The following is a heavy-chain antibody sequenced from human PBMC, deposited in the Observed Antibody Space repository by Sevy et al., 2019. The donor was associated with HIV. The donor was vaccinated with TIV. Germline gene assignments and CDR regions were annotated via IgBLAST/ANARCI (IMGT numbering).Heavy chain of an antibody. V-gene: IGHV3-21*01. CDR1: GFIFSTYN. J-gene: IGHJ4*02. D-gene: IGHD3-22*01. CDR2: ISHSSTYI. Sequence: GGSLRLSCAASGFIFSTYNMNWVRQAPGKGLEWVSSISHSSTYIYYTDSLKGRFTVSRDNAKNSVYLQMNSLRDEDTAVYYCARVVLYYDANYCDYWGQGALVTVSS. CDR3: ARVVLYYDANYCDY.